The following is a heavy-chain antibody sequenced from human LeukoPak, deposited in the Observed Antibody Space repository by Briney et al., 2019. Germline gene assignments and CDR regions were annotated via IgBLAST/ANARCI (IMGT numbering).Heavy chain of an antibody. CDR1: GYTLTELS. V-gene: IGHV1-24*01. CDR2: FDPEDGET. Sequence: GASVKVSCKVSGYTLTELSMHWVRQAPGKGLEWMGGFDPEDGETIYAQKFQGRVTMTEDTSTDTAYMELSSLRAEDTAVYYCATLGAMDRNWFDPWGQGTLVTVSS. J-gene: IGHJ5*02. CDR3: ATLGAMDRNWFDP. D-gene: IGHD3-10*01.